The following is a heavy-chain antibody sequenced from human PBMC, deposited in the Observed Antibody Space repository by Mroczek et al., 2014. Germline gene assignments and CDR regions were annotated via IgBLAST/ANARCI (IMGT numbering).Heavy chain of an antibody. CDR2: ISYDGSNK. CDR3: AKDFQYDFWSGYMSRGVRYYFDY. Sequence: QVQLVESGGGVVQPGRSLRLSCAASGFTFSSYGMHWVRQAPGKGLEWVAVISYDGSNKYYADSVKGRFTISRDNSKNTLYLQMNSLRAEDTAVYYCAKDFQYDFWSGYMSRGVRYYFDYWGQGTPGSPSPQ. CDR1: GFTFSSYG. D-gene: IGHD3-3*01. V-gene: IGHV3-30*18. J-gene: IGHJ4*02.